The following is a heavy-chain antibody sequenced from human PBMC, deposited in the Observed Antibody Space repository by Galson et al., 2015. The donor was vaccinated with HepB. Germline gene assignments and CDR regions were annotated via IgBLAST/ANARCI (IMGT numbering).Heavy chain of an antibody. J-gene: IGHJ4*02. V-gene: IGHV3-43*01. CDR1: GFMFDDFV. CDR2: IDWDGSRT. CDR3: AKDILAVTGKNLKIAS. Sequence: SLRLSCAASGFMFDDFVMHWVRQPPGKGLEWVSLIDWDGSRTHYADSVKGRFTISRDNGKNSLFLQMNSLRSEDTALYYCAKDILAVTGKNLKIASWGQGTLVTVSS. D-gene: IGHD2-21*02.